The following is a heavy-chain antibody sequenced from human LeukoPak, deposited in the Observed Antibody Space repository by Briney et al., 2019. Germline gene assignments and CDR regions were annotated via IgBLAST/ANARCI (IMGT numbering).Heavy chain of an antibody. CDR2: ISSSSSYI. J-gene: IGHJ6*02. CDR3: ARESNPYYDFWSAPYYYGMDV. V-gene: IGHV3-21*01. D-gene: IGHD3-3*01. CDR1: GFTFSSYS. Sequence: GGSLRLSCAASGFTFSSYSMNWVRRAPGKGLEWVSSISSSSSYIYYADSVKGRFTISRDNAKNSLYLQMNSLRAEDTAVYYCARESNPYYDFWSAPYYYGMDVWGQGTTVTVSS.